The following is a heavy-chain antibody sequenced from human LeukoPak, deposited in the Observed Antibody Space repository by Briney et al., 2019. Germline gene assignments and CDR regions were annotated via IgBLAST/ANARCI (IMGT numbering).Heavy chain of an antibody. CDR2: IWYDGSNK. J-gene: IGHJ4*02. Sequence: GGSLRLSCAASGFIFSSYGMHWVRQAPGKGLEWVTVIWYDGSNKYYADSVKGRFTISRDNSKNTLYLQMNSLRAEDTAVYYCARDLSQATTAYFDYWGQGTLVTVSS. D-gene: IGHD1-26*01. V-gene: IGHV3-33*01. CDR1: GFIFSSYG. CDR3: ARDLSQATTAYFDY.